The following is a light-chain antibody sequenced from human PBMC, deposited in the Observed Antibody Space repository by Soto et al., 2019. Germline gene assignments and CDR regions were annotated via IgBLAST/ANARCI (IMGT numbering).Light chain of an antibody. J-gene: IGLJ1*01. CDR1: KNDIGVYDF. V-gene: IGLV2-8*01. Sequence: QSALTQPPSASGSPGQSVTISCTGTKNDIGVYDFVSCYQHHPGKAPRLIIYEVVQRPSGVPDRFSGSTSGNTASLTVSGLQAAAEADYFCKSYAGSNTYVFGSGTKVTVL. CDR2: EVV. CDR3: KSYAGSNTYV.